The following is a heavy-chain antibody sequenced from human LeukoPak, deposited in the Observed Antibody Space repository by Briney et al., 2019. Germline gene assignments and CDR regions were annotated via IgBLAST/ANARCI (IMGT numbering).Heavy chain of an antibody. J-gene: IGHJ4*02. Sequence: PSETLSLTCAVYGGSFSGYYWSWIRQPPGKGLEWIGEINHSGSTNYNPSLKSRVTISVDRSKNQFSLKLNSVTAADMAVYFCARVPHTTSSIDYWGQGAPVTASS. CDR3: ARVPHTTSSIDY. D-gene: IGHD6-6*01. CDR2: INHSGST. CDR1: GGSFSGYY. V-gene: IGHV4-34*01.